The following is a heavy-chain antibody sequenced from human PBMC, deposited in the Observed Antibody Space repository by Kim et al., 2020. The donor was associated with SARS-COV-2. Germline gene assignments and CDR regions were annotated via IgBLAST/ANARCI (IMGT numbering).Heavy chain of an antibody. CDR2: IIPIFGTA. V-gene: IGHV1-69*13. Sequence: SVKVSCKASGGTFSSYAISWVRQAPGQGLEWMGGIIPIFGTAKYAQKFQGRVTITADESTSTAYMELSSLRSEDTAVYYCARWGENSDYYDSSGPDAFDIWGQGTMVTVSS. CDR3: ARWGENSDYYDSSGPDAFDI. CDR1: GGTFSSYA. J-gene: IGHJ3*02. D-gene: IGHD3-22*01.